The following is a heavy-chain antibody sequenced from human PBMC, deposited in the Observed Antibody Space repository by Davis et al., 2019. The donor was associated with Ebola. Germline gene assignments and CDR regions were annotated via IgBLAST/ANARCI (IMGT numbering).Heavy chain of an antibody. Sequence: GESLKISCAASGFVFSSYVMRWVRRAPGKGLEWVSTLGLSDDKYYADSVKGRFAISRDNLKNTLYLQMNSLGGEDTAVYYCAREGVLLPDFWGQGTLVTVSS. CDR2: LGLSDDK. CDR3: AREGVLLPDF. V-gene: IGHV3-23*01. CDR1: GFVFSSYV. J-gene: IGHJ4*02. D-gene: IGHD2/OR15-2a*01.